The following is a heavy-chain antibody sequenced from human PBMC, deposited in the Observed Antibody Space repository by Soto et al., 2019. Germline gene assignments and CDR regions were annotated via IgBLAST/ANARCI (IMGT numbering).Heavy chain of an antibody. Sequence: APVKASCKASGYTITSYYMHWVRQTHGQGLEWLGIINPSGGSTSYAQKFQGRVTMTRETSTSTVYMELSSLRSEDTAVYYCARVRRSSGYYYGYWAQGTPVTVSS. CDR2: INPSGGST. J-gene: IGHJ4*02. V-gene: IGHV1-46*01. D-gene: IGHD3-22*01. CDR3: ARVRRSSGYYYGY. CDR1: GYTITSYY.